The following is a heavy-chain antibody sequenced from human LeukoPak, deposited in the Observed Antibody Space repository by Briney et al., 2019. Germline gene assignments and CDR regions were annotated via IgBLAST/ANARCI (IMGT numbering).Heavy chain of an antibody. CDR3: ARKVIVVVPAAMGRKKYYYYMDV. CDR1: GGSFSDYY. Sequence: PSETLSLTCAVYGGSFSDYYWSWIRQPPGKGLEWIGEIKHSGSTNYNPSLKSRVTISVDTSKNQFSLKVSSVTAADTAVYYCARKVIVVVPAAMGRKKYYYYMDVWGKGTTVTVSS. CDR2: IKHSGST. V-gene: IGHV4-34*01. J-gene: IGHJ6*03. D-gene: IGHD2-2*01.